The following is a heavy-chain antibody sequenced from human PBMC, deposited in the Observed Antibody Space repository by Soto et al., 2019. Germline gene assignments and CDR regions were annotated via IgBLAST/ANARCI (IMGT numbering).Heavy chain of an antibody. CDR3: ARDPRSLLLWFGELLSGLDY. J-gene: IGHJ4*02. D-gene: IGHD3-10*01. CDR1: GFTFSSYA. CDR2: ISYDGSNK. Sequence: QVQLVESGGGVVQPGRSLRLSCAASGFTFSSYAMHWVRQAPGKGLEWVAGISYDGSNKYYADSVKGRFTISRDNSKNTLYLQMNSLRAEDTAVYYCARDPRSLLLWFGELLSGLDYWGQGTLVTVSS. V-gene: IGHV3-30-3*01.